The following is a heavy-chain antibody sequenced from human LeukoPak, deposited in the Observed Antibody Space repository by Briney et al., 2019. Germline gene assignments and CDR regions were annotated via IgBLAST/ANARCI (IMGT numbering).Heavy chain of an antibody. CDR2: INPNSGGT. J-gene: IGHJ4*02. CDR1: GYTFTSYY. CDR3: ASSIAVAGTGFDY. V-gene: IGHV1-2*02. D-gene: IGHD6-19*01. Sequence: ASVKVSCKASGYTFTSYYMHWVRQAPGQGLEWMGWINPNSGGTNYSQKFQGRVTMTRDTSISTAYMELSRLRSDDTAVYYCASSIAVAGTGFDYWGQGTLVTVSS.